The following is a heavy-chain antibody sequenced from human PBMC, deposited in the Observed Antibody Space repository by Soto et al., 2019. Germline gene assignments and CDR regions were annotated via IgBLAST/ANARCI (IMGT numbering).Heavy chain of an antibody. CDR2: IYPGDSDT. CDR3: ARQGTGYSSGWYDYEDYGMDV. J-gene: IGHJ6*02. CDR1: GYSFTSYW. Sequence: GESLKISCKGSGYSFTSYWIGWVRQMPGKGLEWMGIIYPGDSDTRYSPSFQGQVTISADKSISTAYLQWSSLKASDTAMYYCARQGTGYSSGWYDYEDYGMDVWGQGTTVTVSS. V-gene: IGHV5-51*01. D-gene: IGHD6-19*01.